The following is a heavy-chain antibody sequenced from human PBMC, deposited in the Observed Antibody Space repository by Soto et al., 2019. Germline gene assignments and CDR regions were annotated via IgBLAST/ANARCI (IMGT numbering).Heavy chain of an antibody. CDR1: GGTFSTSS. Sequence: VKVSCKASGGTFSTSSINWLRQAPGQRPEWMGNILPIFDTADYAQKFRDRVTITADKSTNTAYMELRSLFSEDAAVYYCARGHEYGGNSDAFDSWGQGTVVTVSS. V-gene: IGHV1-69*06. CDR3: ARGHEYGGNSDAFDS. D-gene: IGHD4-17*01. J-gene: IGHJ3*02. CDR2: ILPIFDTA.